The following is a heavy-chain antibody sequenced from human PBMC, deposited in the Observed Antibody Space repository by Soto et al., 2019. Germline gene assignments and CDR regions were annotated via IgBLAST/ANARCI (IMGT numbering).Heavy chain of an antibody. CDR3: ARKGGSYEIDY. J-gene: IGHJ4*02. CDR1: GFTVSSNY. D-gene: IGHD1-26*01. CDR2: IYSGGST. V-gene: IGHV3-53*01. Sequence: GGSLRLSCAASGFTVSSNYMSWVRQAPGKGLEWVSVIYSGGSTYYAGSVKGRFTISRDNSKNTLYLQMNSLRAEDTAVYYCARKGGSYEIDYWGQGTLVTVSS.